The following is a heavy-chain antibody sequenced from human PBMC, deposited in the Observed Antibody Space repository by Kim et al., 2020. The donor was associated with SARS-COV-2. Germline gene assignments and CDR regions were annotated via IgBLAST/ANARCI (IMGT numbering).Heavy chain of an antibody. Sequence: ASVKVSCKASGYTFTSYDINWVRQATGQGLEWMGWMNPNSGNTGYAQKFQGRVTMTRNTSISTAYMELSSLRSEDTAVYYCARGVKVPAAIWISHYYYYMDVWGKGTTVTVSS. D-gene: IGHD2-2*01. CDR1: GYTFTSYD. V-gene: IGHV1-8*01. CDR3: ARGVKVPAAIWISHYYYYMDV. J-gene: IGHJ6*03. CDR2: MNPNSGNT.